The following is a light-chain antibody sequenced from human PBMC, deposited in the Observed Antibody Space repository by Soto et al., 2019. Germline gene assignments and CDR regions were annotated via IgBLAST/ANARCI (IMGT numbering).Light chain of an antibody. CDR1: QSVSSN. J-gene: IGKJ1*01. CDR3: QQYNNWHLWT. Sequence: EIVITQAPATRSLSPGETVTLSCMASQSVSSNLPWYQQKPGQAPRLLIYGASTRATGIPARFSGSGSGTEFTLTISSLQSEDFAVYYCQQYNNWHLWTSGQGTKGEIK. V-gene: IGKV3-15*01. CDR2: GAS.